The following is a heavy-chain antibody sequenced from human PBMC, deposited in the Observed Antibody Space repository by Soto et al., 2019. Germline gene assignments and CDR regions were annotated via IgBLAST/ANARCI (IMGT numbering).Heavy chain of an antibody. Sequence: ASVKVSCKASGYTFTSYGISWVRQAPGQGLEWMGWISPNNGNTGYAQKLQGRVTMTRNTSISTAYMELSSLRSEDTAVYYCAREIAAAAERAFDIWGQGTMVTVSS. CDR1: GYTFTSYG. CDR3: AREIAAAAERAFDI. V-gene: IGHV1-8*02. J-gene: IGHJ3*02. D-gene: IGHD6-13*01. CDR2: ISPNNGNT.